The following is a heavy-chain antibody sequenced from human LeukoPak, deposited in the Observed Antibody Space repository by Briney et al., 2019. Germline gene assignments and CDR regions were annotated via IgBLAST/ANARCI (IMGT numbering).Heavy chain of an antibody. Sequence: GSLRLSCAASGFTFSSYAIHWVRQAPGKGLEWVAVISYDGSNKYYADSVKARFTISRDNSKNTLYLQMNSLRAEDTAVYYCASPPSPATYGPVDYWGQGTLVTVSS. CDR3: ASPPSPATYGPVDY. V-gene: IGHV3-30-3*01. CDR2: ISYDGSNK. CDR1: GFTFSSYA. J-gene: IGHJ4*02. D-gene: IGHD3-16*01.